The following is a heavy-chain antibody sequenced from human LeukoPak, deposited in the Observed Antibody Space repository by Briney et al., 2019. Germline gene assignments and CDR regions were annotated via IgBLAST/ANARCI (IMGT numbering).Heavy chain of an antibody. CDR3: ARFVPGYYYMDV. V-gene: IGHV3-7*01. CDR2: MNQDGSEK. D-gene: IGHD3-10*02. J-gene: IGHJ6*03. Sequence: PGGSLRLSCAASGFTFIDYWMNWVRQAPGKGLEWVANMNQDGSEKYFVDSVKGRFTISRDNAKNSLYLQMNSLRAEDTAVYYCARFVPGYYYMDVWGKGTTVTVSS. CDR1: GFTFIDYW.